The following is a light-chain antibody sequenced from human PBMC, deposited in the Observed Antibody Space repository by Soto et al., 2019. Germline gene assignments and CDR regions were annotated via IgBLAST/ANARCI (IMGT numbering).Light chain of an antibody. CDR3: HQRGHWPRT. CDR1: QSVSTY. V-gene: IGKV3-11*01. J-gene: IGKJ1*01. Sequence: EVVLTQSPATMSLYPGEGATLSCRASQSVSTYLAWYQQKPGQAPRLLIFEASKRATGIPDRISGSGSGTDFSLSIISLEPEDFAGYYCHQRGHWPRTFGQGTKVEMK. CDR2: EAS.